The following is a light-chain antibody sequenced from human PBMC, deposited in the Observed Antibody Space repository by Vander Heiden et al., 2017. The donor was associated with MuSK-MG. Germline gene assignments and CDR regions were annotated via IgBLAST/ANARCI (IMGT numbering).Light chain of an antibody. V-gene: IGLV2-14*01. Sequence: QSALTQPASVSGSPGQSITISCTGTSSDVGGYNYVSWYQQHPGKAPKLMIYEGSKRPAGVSNRFSGSKSGNTASLTISGLQAEDEADYYCSADTSSSTLVFGTGTKVTVL. CDR1: SSDVGGYNY. CDR3: SADTSSSTLV. J-gene: IGLJ1*01. CDR2: EGS.